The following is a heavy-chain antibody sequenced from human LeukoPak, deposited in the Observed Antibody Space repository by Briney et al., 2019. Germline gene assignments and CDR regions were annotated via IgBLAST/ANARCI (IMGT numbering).Heavy chain of an antibody. CDR2: INHSGST. Sequence: SETLSLTCAVYGGSFSGYYWSWIRQPPGKGLEWIGEINHSGSTNYNPSLKSRVTVSVDTSKNQFSLKLSSVTAADTAVYYCARGGGCSGGSCYSGPGGYWGQGTLVTVSS. CDR1: GGSFSGYY. V-gene: IGHV4-34*01. D-gene: IGHD2-15*01. CDR3: ARGGGCSGGSCYSGPGGY. J-gene: IGHJ4*02.